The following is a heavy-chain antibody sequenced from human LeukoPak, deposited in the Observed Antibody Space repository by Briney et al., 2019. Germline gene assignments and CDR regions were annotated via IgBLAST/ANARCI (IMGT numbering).Heavy chain of an antibody. V-gene: IGHV4-59*01. CDR1: GGSFSGYY. Sequence: SETLSLTCAVYGGSFSGYYWSWIRQPPGKGLEWIGYIHYSGTTNYNPSLKSRVTISLDTSRNQFSLKLRSVTTADTAVYYCARRRVYSGSGEFDFWGQGTLVTVSS. D-gene: IGHD5-12*01. CDR2: IHYSGTT. J-gene: IGHJ4*02. CDR3: ARRRVYSGSGEFDF.